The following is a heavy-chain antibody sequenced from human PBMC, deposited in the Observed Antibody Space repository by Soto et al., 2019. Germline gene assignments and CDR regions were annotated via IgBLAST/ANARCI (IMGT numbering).Heavy chain of an antibody. D-gene: IGHD3-3*01. Sequence: PGGSLRLSCAASGFAFSSYAMHWVRQVPGKGLVWVSCITSDGSSITYADSVKGRFTISRDNAKNTLYLQMNSLRVEDTAVYYCARDWYYTIDYWGQGTPVTVSS. CDR1: GFAFSSYA. CDR2: ITSDGSSI. V-gene: IGHV3-74*01. CDR3: ARDWYYTIDY. J-gene: IGHJ4*02.